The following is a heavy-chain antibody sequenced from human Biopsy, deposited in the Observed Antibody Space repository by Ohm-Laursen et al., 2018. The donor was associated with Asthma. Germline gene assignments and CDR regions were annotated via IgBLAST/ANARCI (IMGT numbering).Heavy chain of an antibody. CDR1: GASIKTDDHY. V-gene: IGHV4-30-4*01. CDR3: ARTTYGHDGFDP. Sequence: SQTLSLTCTVSGASIKTDDHYWSWLRQPPGKGLEWFGFIHYSGSTSYNPSLKGGVTISVDTSKNQFSLSLTSVTAADTAVYYCARTTYGHDGFDPWGQGTLVTVPS. J-gene: IGHJ5*02. D-gene: IGHD4-17*01. CDR2: IHYSGST.